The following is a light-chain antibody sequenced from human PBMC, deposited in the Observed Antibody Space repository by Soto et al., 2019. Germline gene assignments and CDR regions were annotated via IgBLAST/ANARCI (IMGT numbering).Light chain of an antibody. V-gene: IGKV1-39*01. CDR1: QGISSY. Sequence: IQVSLSPSSLSASVGDRVSLPCRASQGISSYLAWYQQKPGKAPKLLIYAASTLQSGVPSRFSGSGSGTDFTLTISSLQPEDFATYYCQQSYSTPTFGPGTKVEI. J-gene: IGKJ3*01. CDR3: QQSYSTPT. CDR2: AAS.